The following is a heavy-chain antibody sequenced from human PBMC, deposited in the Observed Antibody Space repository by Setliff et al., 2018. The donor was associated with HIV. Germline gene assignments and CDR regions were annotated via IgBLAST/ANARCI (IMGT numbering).Heavy chain of an antibody. D-gene: IGHD3-10*01. CDR3: ARGALLAVFDFDH. Sequence: ASVKVSCKVYGYTLSELSIHWVRQAPGKGLEWMGYFDPQDGETVYAQKFQGRVTLTEDTSTGTAYMELSGLRSEDTALYFCARGALLAVFDFDHWGHGTQVTVSS. J-gene: IGHJ4*01. CDR2: FDPQDGET. V-gene: IGHV1-24*01. CDR1: GYTLSELS.